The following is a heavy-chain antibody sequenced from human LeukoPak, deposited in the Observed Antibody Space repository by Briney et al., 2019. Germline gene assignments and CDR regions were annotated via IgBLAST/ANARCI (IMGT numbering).Heavy chain of an antibody. CDR3: ARGLWYFDL. V-gene: IGHV4-59*11. CDR1: GDSISSHY. Sequence: SQTLSLTCSVSGDSISSHYWSWIRQPPGKGLEWIGYIYYSGSTKYSPPLKSRVTISVDTSKNQFSPKLSSVNAADTAVYYCARGLWYFDLWGRRTLVTVSS. CDR2: IYYSGST. J-gene: IGHJ2*01.